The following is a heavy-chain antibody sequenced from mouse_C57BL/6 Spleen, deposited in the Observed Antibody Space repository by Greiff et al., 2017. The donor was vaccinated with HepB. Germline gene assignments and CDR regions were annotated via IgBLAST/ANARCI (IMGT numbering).Heavy chain of an antibody. J-gene: IGHJ3*01. D-gene: IGHD2-4*01. Sequence: QVQLQQSGPELVKPGASVKISCKASGYAFSSSWMNWVKQRPGKGLEWIGRIYPGDGDTNYNGKFKGKATLTADKSSSTAYMQLSSLTSEDSAVYFCALYDYDGAWFAYWGQGTLVTVSA. V-gene: IGHV1-82*01. CDR3: ALYDYDGAWFAY. CDR1: GYAFSSSW. CDR2: IYPGDGDT.